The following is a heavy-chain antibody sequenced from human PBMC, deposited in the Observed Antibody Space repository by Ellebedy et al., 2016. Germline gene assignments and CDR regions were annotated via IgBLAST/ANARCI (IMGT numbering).Heavy chain of an antibody. CDR2: IYSGGNT. CDR1: GFTVSSNY. CDR3: ARDSPNFDY. V-gene: IGHV3-53*01. Sequence: GGSLRLSCAASGFTVSSNYMSWVRQAPGKGLEWVSIIYSGGNTYYADSVKGRFTISRDNSKNMVYLQMNSLRAEDTAVYYCARDSPNFDYWGQGTLVTVSS. J-gene: IGHJ4*02.